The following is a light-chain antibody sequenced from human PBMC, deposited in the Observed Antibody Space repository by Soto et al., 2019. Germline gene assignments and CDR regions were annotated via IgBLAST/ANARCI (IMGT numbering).Light chain of an antibody. CDR1: SSDIGIYNL. V-gene: IGLV2-23*02. CDR2: EAT. J-gene: IGLJ3*02. CDR3: CLSASRTTFM. Sequence: QSALTQPASVSGSPGQSITISCTGTSSDIGIYNLVSWYQQHPGKAPKLIMYEATKLPSGVSNRFSGSKSGNTVSLTVSGLQAEYEAEYYCCLSASRTTFMFGGGTKLNVL.